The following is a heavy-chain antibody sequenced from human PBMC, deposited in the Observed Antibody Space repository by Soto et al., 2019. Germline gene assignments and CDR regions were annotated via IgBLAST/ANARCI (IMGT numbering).Heavy chain of an antibody. Sequence: PGESLKISCKGSGYSFTSYWIGWVRQMPGKGLEWMGIIYPGDSDTRYSPSFQGQVTISADKSISTAYLQWSSLKASDTAMYYCARAYCGGDCSPHYYYYYYGMDVWGQGTTVTVSS. V-gene: IGHV5-51*01. CDR3: ARAYCGGDCSPHYYYYYYGMDV. J-gene: IGHJ6*02. CDR1: GYSFTSYW. CDR2: IYPGDSDT. D-gene: IGHD2-21*02.